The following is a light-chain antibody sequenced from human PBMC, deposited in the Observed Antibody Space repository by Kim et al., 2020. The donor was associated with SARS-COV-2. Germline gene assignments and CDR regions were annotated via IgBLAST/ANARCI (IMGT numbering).Light chain of an antibody. CDR3: NSRDSSGNHLGV. Sequence: GQTVRVKCQGDSLRNYYASWYQQKPGQAPVLVIYGKNNRPSGIPDRFSGSSSGNTASMTITGAQAEDEADYYCNSRDSSGNHLGVFGTGTKVTV. CDR1: SLRNYY. J-gene: IGLJ1*01. V-gene: IGLV3-19*01. CDR2: GKN.